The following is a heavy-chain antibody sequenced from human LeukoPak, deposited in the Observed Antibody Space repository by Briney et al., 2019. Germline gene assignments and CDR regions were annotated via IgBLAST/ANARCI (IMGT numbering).Heavy chain of an antibody. D-gene: IGHD1-26*01. V-gene: IGHV4-59*01. CDR1: GGSISSYY. Sequence: SETLSLTCTVSGGSISSYYWSWIRQPPGKGLEWIGYIYYSGSTNYNPSLKSRVTISVDTSKNQFSLKLSSVTAADTAVYYCARILSRGRTLDYWGQGILVTVSS. CDR3: ARILSRGRTLDY. CDR2: IYYSGST. J-gene: IGHJ4*02.